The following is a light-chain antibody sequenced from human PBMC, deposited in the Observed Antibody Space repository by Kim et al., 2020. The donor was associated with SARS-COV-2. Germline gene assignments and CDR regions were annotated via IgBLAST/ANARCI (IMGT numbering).Light chain of an antibody. CDR1: SSDVGSYNL. J-gene: IGLJ1*01. CDR2: EVT. Sequence: QSALTQPASVSGSPGQSITISCTGTSSDVGSYNLVSWYQQYPGNAPKVMIYEVTKRPSGVSDRFSGSRSGNTASLTISGLQAEDEADYYCCSYAGSSTHYVFGTGTKVTVL. V-gene: IGLV2-23*02. CDR3: CSYAGSSTHYV.